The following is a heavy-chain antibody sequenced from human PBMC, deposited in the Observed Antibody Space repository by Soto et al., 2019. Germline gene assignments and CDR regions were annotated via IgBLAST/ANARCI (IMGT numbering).Heavy chain of an antibody. Sequence: SENLSLTCTVSGGSITSYYWSWIRQPPGKGLEWIGYIYYSGTPNYNPSLKTRVTISVDTPKNQFSLKLTSVTAADTAVYYCARDLGFCRSTSCCHHFGSWAQRTLVTGSS. CDR3: ARDLGFCRSTSCCHHFGS. CDR2: IYYSGTP. V-gene: IGHV4-59*01. CDR1: GGSITSYY. J-gene: IGHJ5*01. D-gene: IGHD2-2*01.